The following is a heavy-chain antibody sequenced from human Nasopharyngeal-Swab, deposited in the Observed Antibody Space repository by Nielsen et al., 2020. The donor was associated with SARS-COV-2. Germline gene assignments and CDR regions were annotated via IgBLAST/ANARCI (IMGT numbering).Heavy chain of an antibody. Sequence: SLKISCAASGFTFDDYAMHWVRQAPGKGLEWVSGISWNNGSIGYADSVKGRFTISRDNAKNSLYLQMNSLRAEDTALYYCAKDRAYYYGSGSYWFDAFDIWGQGTMVTVSS. V-gene: IGHV3-9*01. J-gene: IGHJ3*02. D-gene: IGHD3-10*01. CDR2: ISWNNGSI. CDR1: GFTFDDYA. CDR3: AKDRAYYYGSGSYWFDAFDI.